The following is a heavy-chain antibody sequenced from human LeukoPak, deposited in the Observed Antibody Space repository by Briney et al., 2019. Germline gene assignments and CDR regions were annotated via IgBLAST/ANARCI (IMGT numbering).Heavy chain of an antibody. J-gene: IGHJ4*02. D-gene: IGHD2-15*01. CDR2: INPNSGDT. CDR3: AGEYCSGGSCRQGFDY. Sequence: GASVKVSCKASGYTLTDYYMHWVRQAPGQGLEWMGWINPNSGDTNQAQNFQGRVTLTRDTSISTAYMELSSLRSDDSAIYYCAGEYCSGGSCRQGFDYWGQGTLVTVSS. V-gene: IGHV1-2*02. CDR1: GYTLTDYY.